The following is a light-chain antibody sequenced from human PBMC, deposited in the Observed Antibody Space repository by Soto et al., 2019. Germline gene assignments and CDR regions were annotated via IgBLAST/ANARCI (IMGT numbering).Light chain of an antibody. CDR3: QQYDNLPYT. V-gene: IGKV1-33*01. CDR1: QDISNY. CDR2: DAS. J-gene: IGKJ2*01. Sequence: DIQMTQSPSSLSASVGARVTITCHASQDISNYLNWYQQKPGKAPKLLIYDASNLETGVPSRFSGSGSGTDFTFTISSLQPEDIATDYCQQYDNLPYTFGQGTKLEIK.